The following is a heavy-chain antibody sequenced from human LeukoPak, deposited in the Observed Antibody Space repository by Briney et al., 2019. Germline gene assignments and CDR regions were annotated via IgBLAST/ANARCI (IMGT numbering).Heavy chain of an antibody. D-gene: IGHD1-26*01. CDR2: ISGSGGST. CDR3: AKGSGSYGY. CDR1: GFTFSNYW. Sequence: GGSLRLSCAASGFTFSNYWMHWVRQAPGKGLEWVSAISGSGGSTYYADSVKGRFTISRDNSKNTLYLQMNSLRAEDTAVYYCAKGSGSYGYWGQGTLVTVSS. V-gene: IGHV3-23*01. J-gene: IGHJ4*02.